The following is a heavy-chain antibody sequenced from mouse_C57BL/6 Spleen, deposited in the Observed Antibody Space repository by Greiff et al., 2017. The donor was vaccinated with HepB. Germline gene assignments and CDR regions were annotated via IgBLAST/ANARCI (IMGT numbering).Heavy chain of an antibody. J-gene: IGHJ1*03. CDR3: ARYGNYYWYFDV. D-gene: IGHD2-10*02. V-gene: IGHV1-39*01. CDR2: INPNYGTT. Sequence: LGESGASVKISCKASGYSFTDYNMNWVKQSNGKSLEWIGVINPNYGTTSYNQKFKGKATLTVDQSSSTAYMQLNSLTSEDSAAYYCARYGNYYWYFDVWGTGTTVTVSS. CDR1: GYSFTDYN.